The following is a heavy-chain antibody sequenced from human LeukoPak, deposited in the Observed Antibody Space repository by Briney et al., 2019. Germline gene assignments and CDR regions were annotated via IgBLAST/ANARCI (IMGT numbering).Heavy chain of an antibody. CDR2: ISSGSDYI. V-gene: IGHV3-21*01. Sequence: GGSLRLSCAASGFSFSSYSMNWVRQAPGKGLEWVSSISSGSDYIYYGDSVKGRFTISRDNAKNSLYLQMNSLRAEDTAVYYCAELGITMIGGVWGKGTTVTISS. CDR1: GFSFSSYS. D-gene: IGHD3-10*02. CDR3: AELGITMIGGV. J-gene: IGHJ6*04.